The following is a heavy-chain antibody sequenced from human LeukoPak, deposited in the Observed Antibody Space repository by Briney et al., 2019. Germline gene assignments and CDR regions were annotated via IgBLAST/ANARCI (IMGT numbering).Heavy chain of an antibody. CDR3: ARISGGRRGGYYYYMDV. CDR2: IYYSGST. V-gene: IGHV4-39*01. CDR1: GGSISSSSYY. J-gene: IGHJ6*03. D-gene: IGHD2-15*01. Sequence: PSETLSLTCTVSGGSISSSSYYWGWIRQPPGKGLEWIGSIYYSGSTYYNPSLKSRVTISVDTSKNQFSLKLSSVTAADTAVYYCARISGGRRGGYYYYMDVWGKGTTVTISS.